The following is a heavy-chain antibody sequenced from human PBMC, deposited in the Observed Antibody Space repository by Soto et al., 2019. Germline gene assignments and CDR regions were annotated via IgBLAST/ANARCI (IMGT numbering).Heavy chain of an antibody. Sequence: KTSETLSLTCTVSGGSISSGGYYWSWIRQHPGKGLEWIGYIYYSGSTYYNPSLKSRVTISVDTSKNQFSLKLSSVTAADTAVYYCAREGASGYYYVVDYWGQGTLVTVYS. CDR1: GGSISSGGYY. CDR2: IYYSGST. D-gene: IGHD3-22*01. V-gene: IGHV4-31*03. J-gene: IGHJ4*02. CDR3: AREGASGYYYVVDY.